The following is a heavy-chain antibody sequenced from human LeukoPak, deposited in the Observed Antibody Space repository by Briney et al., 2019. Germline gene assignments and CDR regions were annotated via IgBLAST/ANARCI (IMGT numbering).Heavy chain of an antibody. CDR3: TRDHGYYYGSGNGAFDI. CDR1: GFTFSSYA. D-gene: IGHD3-10*01. CDR2: IRSKAYGGTT. Sequence: PGGSLRLSCAASGFTFSSYAMSWVRQAPGKGLEWVGFIRSKAYGGTTEYAASVKGRFTISRDDSKSIAYLHMNSLKTEDTAVYYCTRDHGYYYGSGNGAFDIWGQGTMVTVSS. V-gene: IGHV3-49*04. J-gene: IGHJ3*02.